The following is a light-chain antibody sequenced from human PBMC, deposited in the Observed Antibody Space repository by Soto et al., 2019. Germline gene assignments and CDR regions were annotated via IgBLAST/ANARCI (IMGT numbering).Light chain of an antibody. V-gene: IGKV1-5*03. Sequence: DSQMTQSPSTLSASVGDRVTLTCRASQSVSSWLVWYQQKSGKAPKLLIYKASNLASGVPTRFSGSGSGTENTITISRQPHDDFATYYNQQYNSYPSTFGQGTKVEIK. CDR1: QSVSSW. J-gene: IGKJ1*01. CDR2: KAS. CDR3: QQYNSYPST.